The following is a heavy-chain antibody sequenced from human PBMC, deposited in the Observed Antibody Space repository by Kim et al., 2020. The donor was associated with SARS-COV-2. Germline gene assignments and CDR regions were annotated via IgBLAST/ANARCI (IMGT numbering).Heavy chain of an antibody. Sequence: SETLSLTCAVYGGSFSGYYWSWIRQPPGKGLEWIGEINHSGSTNYNPSLKSRVTISVDTSKNQFSLKLSSVTAADTAVYYCARRRYYYDSSGYYHQNWFDPWGQGTLVTVSS. V-gene: IGHV4-34*01. CDR1: GGSFSGYY. CDR3: ARRRYYYDSSGYYHQNWFDP. J-gene: IGHJ5*02. D-gene: IGHD3-22*01. CDR2: INHSGST.